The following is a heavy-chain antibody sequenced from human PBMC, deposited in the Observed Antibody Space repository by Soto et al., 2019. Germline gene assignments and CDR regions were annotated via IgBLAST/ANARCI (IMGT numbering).Heavy chain of an antibody. CDR2: ISSSSSYI. CDR3: ASLRGDIAGWYFDL. J-gene: IGHJ2*01. V-gene: IGHV3-21*01. CDR1: GFTVSSYS. Sequence: GGSLRLSCAASGFTVSSYSMNCVRPAPGKGLEWVSSISSSSSYIYYADSVKGRCTISRDNAKNSLYLQMTSLRAEDTAVYYCASLRGDIAGWYFDLWGRGTLVTVSS. D-gene: IGHD3-10*01.